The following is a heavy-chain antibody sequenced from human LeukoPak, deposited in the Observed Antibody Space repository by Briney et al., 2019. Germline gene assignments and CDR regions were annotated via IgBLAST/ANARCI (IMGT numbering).Heavy chain of an antibody. CDR3: ARDSPIQREGAQFDY. Sequence: ASVKVSCKASGYTFTSYGISWVRQAPGQGLEWMGWISAYNGNTNYAQKLQGRVTMTTDTSTSTAYMGLRSLRSDDTAVYYCARDSPIQREGAQFDYWGQGTLVTVSS. J-gene: IGHJ4*02. CDR2: ISAYNGNT. D-gene: IGHD1-26*01. V-gene: IGHV1-18*01. CDR1: GYTFTSYG.